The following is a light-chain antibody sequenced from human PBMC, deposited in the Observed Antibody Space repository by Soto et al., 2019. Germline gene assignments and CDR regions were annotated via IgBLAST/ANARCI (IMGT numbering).Light chain of an antibody. V-gene: IGKV3-15*01. CDR2: GAS. CDR1: QSVSSN. J-gene: IGKJ4*01. Sequence: EIVMTQSPATLSVSPGERAAVSCRASQSVSSNLAWYQQKPGQAPRLLIHGASTRATGFPARFSGSGSGTDFTLTISSLQSEDFAVYYCQQYNNWPLTFGGGTKVDIK. CDR3: QQYNNWPLT.